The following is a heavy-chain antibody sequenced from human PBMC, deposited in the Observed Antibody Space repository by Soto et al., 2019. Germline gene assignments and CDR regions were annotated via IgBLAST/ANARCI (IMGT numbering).Heavy chain of an antibody. CDR3: AKDFCSSTSCYRGFDY. Sequence: EVQLLESGGGLVQPGGSLRLSCAASGFTFSSYAMSWVRQAPGKGLEWVSAISGSGGSTYYADSVKGRFTISRDNSKNPLYLQMNSLRAEDTAVYYCAKDFCSSTSCYRGFDYWGQGTLVTVSS. CDR1: GFTFSSYA. V-gene: IGHV3-23*01. J-gene: IGHJ4*02. D-gene: IGHD2-2*02. CDR2: ISGSGGST.